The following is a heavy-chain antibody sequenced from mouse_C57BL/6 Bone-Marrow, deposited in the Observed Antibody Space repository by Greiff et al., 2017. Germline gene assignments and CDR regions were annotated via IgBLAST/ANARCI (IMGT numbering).Heavy chain of an antibody. J-gene: IGHJ4*01. CDR2: IYPNSGGT. Sequence: QVQLQQPGAELVKPGASVKLSCKASGYTFTSYWMPWVKQRPGRGLEWIGRIYPNSGGTKYNEKFKSKATLTVDKPSSTAYMQLSSLTSEDSAVYYCARWDGFYAMDYWGQGTSVTVSS. CDR3: ARWDGFYAMDY. V-gene: IGHV1-72*01. CDR1: GYTFTSYW. D-gene: IGHD2-3*01.